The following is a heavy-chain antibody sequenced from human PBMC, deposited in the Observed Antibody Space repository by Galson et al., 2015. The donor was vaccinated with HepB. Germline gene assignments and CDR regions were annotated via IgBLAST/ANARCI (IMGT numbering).Heavy chain of an antibody. CDR2: IYYSGST. V-gene: IGHV4-31*03. CDR3: ATPDPYTGSFH. Sequence: TLSLTCTVSGGSISSGNYYWSWIRQHPGKDLEYIGYIYYSGSTYYNPSLKSRVTISVDTSKNQFSLKVSSVTAADTAVYYCATPDPYTGSFHWGQGTLVTVSS. J-gene: IGHJ4*02. D-gene: IGHD6-6*01. CDR1: GGSISSGNYY.